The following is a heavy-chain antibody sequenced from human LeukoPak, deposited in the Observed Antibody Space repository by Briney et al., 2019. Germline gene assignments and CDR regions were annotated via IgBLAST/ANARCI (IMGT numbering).Heavy chain of an antibody. CDR1: GFTFSSYW. CDR2: NGTSA. Sequence: PGGSLRLSCEVSGFTFSSYWMNWVRQVPGKGLGWVSHNGTSAIYADSVKGRFTISRDNSKNTLYIQMNSVRAEDTAVYDCARYSGDYGGNIYFFDYWGQGTLVTVSS. J-gene: IGHJ4*02. D-gene: IGHD4-23*01. CDR3: ARYSGDYGGNIYFFDY. V-gene: IGHV3-74*01.